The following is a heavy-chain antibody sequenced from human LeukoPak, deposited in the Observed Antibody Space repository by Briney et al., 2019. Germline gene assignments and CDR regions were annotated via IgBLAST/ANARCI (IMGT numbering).Heavy chain of an antibody. D-gene: IGHD3-16*02. CDR1: GYTFTDFG. V-gene: IGHV1-2*02. Sequence: ASVKVSCKASGYTFTDFGISWVRQAPGQGLEWMGWINPNSGGTNYAQKFQGRVTMTRDTSISTAYMELSRLRSDDTAVYYCASYLGGFDYWGQGTLVTVSS. CDR3: ASYLGGFDY. CDR2: INPNSGGT. J-gene: IGHJ4*02.